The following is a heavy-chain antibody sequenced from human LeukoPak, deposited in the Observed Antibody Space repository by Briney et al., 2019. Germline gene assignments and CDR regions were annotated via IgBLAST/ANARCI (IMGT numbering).Heavy chain of an antibody. CDR2: TYSGGGT. Sequence: GGSLRLSCAASGFTVSSNYMSWVRQAPGKGLEWVSDTYSGGGTYHADSVKGRFTISRDNSKNTLYLQMNSLRAEDTAVYYCAREVLVGAMDHWGQGTQVTVSS. D-gene: IGHD1-26*01. J-gene: IGHJ4*02. CDR3: AREVLVGAMDH. V-gene: IGHV3-53*01. CDR1: GFTVSSNY.